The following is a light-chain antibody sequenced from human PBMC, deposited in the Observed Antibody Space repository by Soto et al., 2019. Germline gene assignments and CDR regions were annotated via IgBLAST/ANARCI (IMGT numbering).Light chain of an antibody. J-gene: IGKJ1*01. CDR3: QQSYSTLWT. CDR2: SAS. CDR1: QSISNY. V-gene: IGKV1-39*01. Sequence: DIQMTQSPSSLSASVGDRVTITCRASQSISNYLNWYQQKPGKAPNLLIYSASRLQSGAPSRFSGSGSGTDFTLTISSLQPDDFATYYCQQSYSTLWTFGQGTKVDIK.